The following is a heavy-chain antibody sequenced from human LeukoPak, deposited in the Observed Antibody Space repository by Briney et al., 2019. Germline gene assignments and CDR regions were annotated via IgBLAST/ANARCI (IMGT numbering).Heavy chain of an antibody. D-gene: IGHD4-17*01. CDR1: GLSFSTYW. CDR2: IKEDGSVK. Sequence: PGGSLRLSCAASGLSFSTYWMTWVRQAAGKGLEWVANIKEDGSVKFYVDSLKGRFTISRDNAKNSLYLQMNSLRAEDTGVYYCAGGGDDYEYWGPGTLVTVPS. V-gene: IGHV3-7*04. J-gene: IGHJ4*02. CDR3: AGGGDDYEY.